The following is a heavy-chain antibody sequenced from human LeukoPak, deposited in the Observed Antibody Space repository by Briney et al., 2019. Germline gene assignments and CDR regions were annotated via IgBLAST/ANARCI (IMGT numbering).Heavy chain of an antibody. Sequence: SETLSLTCTVSGASVSRGYYHWTWIRQPPGKGLEWLGDIYASGTTSIRYDPSLRGRATVSVDTSKNQVSLSPTSVTAADTAVYFCARFKSSGWYYFDNWGQGILVTVSS. CDR3: ARFKSSGWYYFDN. CDR1: GASVSRGYYH. CDR2: IYASGTT. D-gene: IGHD6-19*01. V-gene: IGHV4-61*01. J-gene: IGHJ4*02.